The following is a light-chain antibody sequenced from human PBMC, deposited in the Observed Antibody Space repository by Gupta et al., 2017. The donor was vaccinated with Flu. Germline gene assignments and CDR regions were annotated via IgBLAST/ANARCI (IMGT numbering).Light chain of an antibody. CDR1: QSISNY. CDR3: QQSYSSPYT. CDR2: AAS. Sequence: GDRVTLTCRASQSISNYVNWYQQKPGKAPNLLIYAASNLQTGVPSRFSGSGSGTDFTLTISSLQPEDFATYYCQQSYSSPYTFGQGTKLQIK. J-gene: IGKJ2*01. V-gene: IGKV1-39*01.